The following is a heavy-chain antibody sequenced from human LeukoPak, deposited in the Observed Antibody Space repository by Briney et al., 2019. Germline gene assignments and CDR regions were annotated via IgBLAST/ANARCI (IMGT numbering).Heavy chain of an antibody. J-gene: IGHJ4*02. D-gene: IGHD6-19*01. V-gene: IGHV3-21*04. CDR3: AKVAGLRGGRGYISGWYY. Sequence: GGSLRLSCAASGFTFSSYSMNWVRQAPGKGLEWVSSISSSSSYIYYADSVKGRFTISRDNAKNSLYLQMNSLRAEDTAVYYCAKVAGLRGGRGYISGWYYWGQGTLVTVSS. CDR1: GFTFSSYS. CDR2: ISSSSSYI.